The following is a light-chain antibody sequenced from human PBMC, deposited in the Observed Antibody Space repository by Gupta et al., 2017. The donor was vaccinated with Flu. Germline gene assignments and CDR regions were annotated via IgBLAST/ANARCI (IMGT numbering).Light chain of an antibody. CDR1: SSNIGSNT. J-gene: IGLJ2*01. CDR2: SNN. V-gene: IGLV1-44*01. CDR3: AAWDDSRNGVV. Sequence: QSVLTQPPSASGPPGQRVTISCSGSSSNIGSNTVNWYQQLPGTAPNLLIYSNNQRPSGVPARFSGSKSGTSASLAISGLQAEDEADYYCAAWDDSRNGVVFGGGTKLTVL.